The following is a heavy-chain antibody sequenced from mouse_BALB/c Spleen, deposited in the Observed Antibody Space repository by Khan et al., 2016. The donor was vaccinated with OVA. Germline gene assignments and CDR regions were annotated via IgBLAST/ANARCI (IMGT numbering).Heavy chain of an antibody. CDR3: ATYYYGSSRYYDD. CDR1: GFNIKDTY. J-gene: IGHJ2*01. Sequence: VRLQQSGAEFVKPGASVRLSCTASGFNIKDTYMHWVKQRPEQGLEWIGRIDPANGHTKYDPKFQGKDTITAATSSNTADLQLSSLTSEDTAVYNSATYYYGSSRYYDDRGQGTTLTVS. CDR2: IDPANGHT. V-gene: IGHV14-3*02. D-gene: IGHD1-1*01.